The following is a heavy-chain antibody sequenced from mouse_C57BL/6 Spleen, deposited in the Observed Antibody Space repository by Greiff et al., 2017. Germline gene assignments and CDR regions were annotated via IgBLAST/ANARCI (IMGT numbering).Heavy chain of an antibody. CDR3: ATFYYGYDAWFAY. J-gene: IGHJ3*01. V-gene: IGHV1-19*01. D-gene: IGHD2-2*01. CDR1: GYTFTDYY. Sequence: VQLQQSGPVLVKPGASVKMSCKASGYTFTDYYMNWVKQSHGKSLEWIGVINPYNGGTSYNQKFKGKATLTVDKSSSTAYMELNSLTSEDSAVYYCATFYYGYDAWFAYWGQGTLVTVSA. CDR2: INPYNGGT.